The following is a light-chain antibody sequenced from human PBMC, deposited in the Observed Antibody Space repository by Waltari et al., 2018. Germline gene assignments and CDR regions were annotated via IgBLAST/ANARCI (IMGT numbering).Light chain of an antibody. CDR2: KAS. CDR3: LPYNGEPRT. V-gene: IGKV1-5*03. Sequence: DIQMTQSPSTLSASVGDRVTITCRASQNINTWLAWHQQKPGKAPKLLIYKASRLESGGPSRFSGSGSGTEYTLTISSLQPDDVATDYCLPYNGEPRTFGQGTKVEVK. CDR1: QNINTW. J-gene: IGKJ1*01.